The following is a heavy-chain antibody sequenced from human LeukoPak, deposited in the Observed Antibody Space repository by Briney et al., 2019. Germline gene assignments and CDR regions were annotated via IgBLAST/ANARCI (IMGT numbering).Heavy chain of an antibody. Sequence: SETLSLTCAVYGGSFSGYYWSWIRQPPGKGLEWIGEINHSGSTNYNPSLKSRVTISVDTSKNQFSLKLSSVTAADTAVYYCAGGYYYGSGSHYYYYYYMDVWGKGTTVTISS. CDR1: GGSFSGYY. CDR3: AGGYYYGSGSHYYYYYYMDV. CDR2: INHSGST. D-gene: IGHD3-10*01. V-gene: IGHV4-34*01. J-gene: IGHJ6*03.